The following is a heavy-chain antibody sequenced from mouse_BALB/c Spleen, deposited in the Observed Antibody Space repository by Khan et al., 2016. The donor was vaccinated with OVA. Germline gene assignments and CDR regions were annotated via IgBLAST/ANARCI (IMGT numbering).Heavy chain of an antibody. D-gene: IGHD3-3*01. CDR2: IDPFNGGN. Sequence: VQLQQSGPELMKPGASVKISCKASGYSFTTYYMHWVKQSHGKSLEWIGYIDPFNGGNDYNQQFKGKATLTVDQSSSTAYMHLSSLTSEDSAVYYCSWGTIAYWGQGTLVTVSA. CDR1: GYSFTTYY. J-gene: IGHJ3*01. CDR3: SWGTIAY. V-gene: IGHV1-34*01.